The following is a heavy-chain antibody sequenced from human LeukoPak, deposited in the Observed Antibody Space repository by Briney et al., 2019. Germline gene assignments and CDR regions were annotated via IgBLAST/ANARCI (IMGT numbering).Heavy chain of an antibody. CDR2: FDPEDGET. Sequence: GASVTVSCKVSGYTLTELSMHWVRQAPGKGLEWMGGFDPEDGETIYAQKFQGRVTMTEDTSTDTAYMELSSLRSEDTAVYYCATTARDFWSGSKAFDIWGQGTMVTVSS. CDR3: ATTARDFWSGSKAFDI. J-gene: IGHJ3*02. D-gene: IGHD3-3*01. CDR1: GYTLTELS. V-gene: IGHV1-24*01.